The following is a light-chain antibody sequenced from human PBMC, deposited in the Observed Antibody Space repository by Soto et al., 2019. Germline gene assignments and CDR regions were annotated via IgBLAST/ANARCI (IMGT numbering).Light chain of an antibody. Sequence: QSALIPPRSVSGSPGQSVTMSCTGTSGDVGGYNNVSWHSWYQQHPGKAPKVMISNVNKRPSGVPDRLSGSKSANTASLTISGLQADDEAHSYYCSYAGTCTFEVFGGGTQLTVL. CDR3: CSYAGTCTFEV. CDR1: SGDVGGYNN. J-gene: IGLJ2*01. CDR2: NVN. V-gene: IGLV2-11*01.